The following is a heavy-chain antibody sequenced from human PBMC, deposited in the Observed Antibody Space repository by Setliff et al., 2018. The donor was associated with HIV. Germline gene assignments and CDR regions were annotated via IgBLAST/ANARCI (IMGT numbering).Heavy chain of an antibody. J-gene: IGHJ4*02. D-gene: IGHD2-21*02. CDR1: GGSVINYL. Sequence: PSETLSLTCSVSGGSVINYLWHWFRQPPGKGLEWIGYIYDSGITDHNPPLEGRLTMSVDTSKNQVSLRLKSVTTADTAVYFCARELYGGNSRPFDYWGQGALVTVS. CDR3: ARELYGGNSRPFDY. V-gene: IGHV4-59*02. CDR2: IYDSGIT.